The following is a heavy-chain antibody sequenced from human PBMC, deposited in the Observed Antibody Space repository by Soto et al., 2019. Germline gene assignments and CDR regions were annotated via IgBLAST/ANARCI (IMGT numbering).Heavy chain of an antibody. CDR3: ATAEVDY. CDR1: GFNFGNNG. CDR2: MISDGRTT. V-gene: IGHV3-74*01. J-gene: IGHJ4*02. Sequence: EVQLVESGGGLVQPGGSLRLSCAASGFNFGNNGMHWVRQPPGKGLEWVSVMISDGRTTNYADSVKGRFTVSRDNAKNTLYLQMNSLRAEDTDVYYCATAEVDYWGQGTLVTVSS.